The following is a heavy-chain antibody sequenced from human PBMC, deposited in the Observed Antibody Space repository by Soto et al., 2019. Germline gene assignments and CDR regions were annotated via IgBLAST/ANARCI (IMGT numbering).Heavy chain of an antibody. D-gene: IGHD3-10*01. J-gene: IGHJ4*02. Sequence: ASVKVSCKASGYTFSSIGISWVRQAPGQGLEWMGWISPYKGNTHYAQGLQGRVTMTTDTSTRTAYMELRSLRSDDTAVYYCARDLDASASYYTDYWGQGTRVTVSP. CDR1: GYTFSSIG. CDR2: ISPYKGNT. CDR3: ARDLDASASYYTDY. V-gene: IGHV1-18*01.